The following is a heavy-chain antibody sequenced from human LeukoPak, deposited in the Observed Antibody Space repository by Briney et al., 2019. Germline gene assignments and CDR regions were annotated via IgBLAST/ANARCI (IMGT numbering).Heavy chain of an antibody. J-gene: IGHJ4*02. Sequence: GGSLRLSCAASGFIFTNFAMHWVRQAPGKGLEWVAVVSNDERNKYYAESVKGRFTISRDNSNSMVYLQMTSLRLEDTAVYYCARPSPPGDGYNPSDQWGQGSLVIVSS. D-gene: IGHD5-24*01. V-gene: IGHV3-30*04. CDR3: ARPSPPGDGYNPSDQ. CDR2: VSNDERNK. CDR1: GFIFTNFA.